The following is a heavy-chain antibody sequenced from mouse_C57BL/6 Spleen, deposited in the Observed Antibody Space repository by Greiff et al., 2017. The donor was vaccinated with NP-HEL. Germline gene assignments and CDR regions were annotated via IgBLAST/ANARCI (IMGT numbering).Heavy chain of an antibody. CDR3: ASKRSYDWYFDV. CDR2: IYPSDSET. J-gene: IGHJ1*03. D-gene: IGHD1-1*01. V-gene: IGHV1-61*01. Sequence: QVQLQQPGAELVRPGSSVKLSCKASGYTFTSYWMDWVKQRPGQGLEWIGNIYPSDSETHYNQKFKDKATLTVDKSSSTAYMQLSSLTSEDSAVYYCASKRSYDWYFDVWGTGTTVTVSS. CDR1: GYTFTSYW.